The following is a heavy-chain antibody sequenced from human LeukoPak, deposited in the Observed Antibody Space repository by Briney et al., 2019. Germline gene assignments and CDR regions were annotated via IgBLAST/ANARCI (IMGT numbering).Heavy chain of an antibody. CDR2: ISRTAYTP. D-gene: IGHD5-12*01. J-gene: IGHJ4*02. V-gene: IGHV3-23*01. CDR3: AKEAGYSGYDFPDF. CDR1: GFTFSSYA. Sequence: PGGSLRLSCAASGFTFSSYAMSGVRQAPGKGLEGGSAISRTAYTPYYAHSATGRFPISRDHSKNTLYLQMNSLRAEDTAVYYCAKEAGYSGYDFPDFWGQGTLVTVSS.